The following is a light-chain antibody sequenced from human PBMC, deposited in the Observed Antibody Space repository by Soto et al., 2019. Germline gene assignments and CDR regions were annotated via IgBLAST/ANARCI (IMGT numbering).Light chain of an antibody. CDR2: DAS. V-gene: IGKV3-11*01. J-gene: IGKJ4*01. Sequence: EIVLTQSPVTLSLSPRERATLSCRASRSVNNFVAWYQEKPAQAPSLLIYDASTRASAIPDRFSGSGSGTDFTLTISSLEPEDFAVYYCHQRAGWPPTFGGGTKVDIK. CDR3: HQRAGWPPT. CDR1: RSVNNF.